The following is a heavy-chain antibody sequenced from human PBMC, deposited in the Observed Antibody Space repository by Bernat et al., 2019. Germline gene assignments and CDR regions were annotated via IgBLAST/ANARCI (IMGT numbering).Heavy chain of an antibody. CDR1: GFSFNDSW. D-gene: IGHD3-16*01. CDR2: INPDGSAR. J-gene: IGHJ4*02. Sequence: EVQLVESGGALAQPGGSLRLSCAGSGFSFNDSWMTWVRQTPGKGLERVAGINPDGSARSYVDSVKGRFTISRDNAKSSVDLQMDNLRADDSAVYFCARDRAYSCFDYWGQGTLVTVSS. CDR3: ARDRAYSCFDY. V-gene: IGHV3-7*01.